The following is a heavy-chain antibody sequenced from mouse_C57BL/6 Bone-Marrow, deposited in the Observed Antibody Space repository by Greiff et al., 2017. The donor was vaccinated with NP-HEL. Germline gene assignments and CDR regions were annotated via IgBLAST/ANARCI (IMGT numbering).Heavy chain of an antibody. CDR2: ISGGGGNT. J-gene: IGHJ2*01. D-gene: IGHD1-2*01. CDR1: GFTFSSYT. V-gene: IGHV5-9*01. Sequence: DVMLVEPGGGLVKPGGSLKLSCAASGFTFSSYTMSWVRQTPEQRLEWVATISGGGGNTYYPDSVKGRSTISRDNAKNTQYLQMSSLRSEDTALYYCARHNYGSDYWGQGTTLTVSS. CDR3: ARHNYGSDY.